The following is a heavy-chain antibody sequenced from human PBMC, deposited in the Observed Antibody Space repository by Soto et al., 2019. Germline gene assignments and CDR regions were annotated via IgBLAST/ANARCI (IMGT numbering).Heavy chain of an antibody. Sequence: PGVSLRLSCAASGFTFSIYEMNWVRQAPGKGLEWVSYSSSSGTTIFYADSVKGRFTISRDNAKNSLFLQMNSLRGEDTAFYYCARATGYTLDYWGQGTLVTVSS. D-gene: IGHD5-12*01. CDR1: GFTFSIYE. CDR3: ARATGYTLDY. V-gene: IGHV3-48*03. J-gene: IGHJ4*02. CDR2: SSSSGTTI.